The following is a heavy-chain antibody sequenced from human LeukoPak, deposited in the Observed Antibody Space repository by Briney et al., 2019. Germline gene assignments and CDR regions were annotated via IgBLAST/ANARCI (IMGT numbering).Heavy chain of an antibody. CDR1: GFTFSSYA. Sequence: GGSLRLSCAASGFTFSSYATHWVRQAPGKGLEWVAVISYDGSNKYYADSVKGRFTISRDNSKNTLYLQMNSLRAEDTAVYYCATSDIDLWGRGTLVTVSS. CDR3: ATSDIDL. V-gene: IGHV3-30-3*01. CDR2: ISYDGSNK. D-gene: IGHD2-2*01. J-gene: IGHJ2*01.